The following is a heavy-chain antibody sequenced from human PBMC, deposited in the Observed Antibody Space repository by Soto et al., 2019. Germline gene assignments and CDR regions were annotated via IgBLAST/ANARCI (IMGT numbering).Heavy chain of an antibody. Sequence: GGSLRLSCAASGFPFSSYGMHWVRQAPGKGLEWVAVIWYDGSNKYYADSVKGRFTISRDNSKNTLYLQMNSLRAEDTAVYYCASGPYYMDVWGKGTTVTVSS. V-gene: IGHV3-33*01. CDR2: IWYDGSNK. J-gene: IGHJ6*03. CDR1: GFPFSSYG. CDR3: ASGPYYMDV.